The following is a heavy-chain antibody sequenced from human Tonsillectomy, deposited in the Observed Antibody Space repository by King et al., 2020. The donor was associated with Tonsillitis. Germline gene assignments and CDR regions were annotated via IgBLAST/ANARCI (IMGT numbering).Heavy chain of an antibody. V-gene: IGHV4-31*03. D-gene: IGHD3-10*01. Sequence: VQLQESGPGLVKTSQTLSLTCTVAGGSISSGGYFWSWIRQHPGKGQGWIGYIYYSGSTYYNPTLKSRVTISVDTSKNQFSLKLSSVTAADTAVYYCAMVRGVILYNWFDPWGQGTLVTVSS. J-gene: IGHJ5*02. CDR1: GGSISSGGYF. CDR3: AMVRGVILYNWFDP. CDR2: IYYSGST.